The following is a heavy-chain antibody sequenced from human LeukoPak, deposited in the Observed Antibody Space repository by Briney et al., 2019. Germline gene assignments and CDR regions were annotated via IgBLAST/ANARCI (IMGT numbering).Heavy chain of an antibody. V-gene: IGHV4-59*01. D-gene: IGHD6-13*01. CDR2: IYYSGST. CDR3: ARAQYSSSGFDY. Sequence: SETLSLTCTVSGGSISGYFWSWIRQPPGKGLEWTGYIYYSGSTNYNPSLKSRVTMSVDTSKNQFSLKLNSVTAADTAVYYCARAQYSSSGFDYWGQGTLVTVSS. J-gene: IGHJ4*02. CDR1: GGSISGYF.